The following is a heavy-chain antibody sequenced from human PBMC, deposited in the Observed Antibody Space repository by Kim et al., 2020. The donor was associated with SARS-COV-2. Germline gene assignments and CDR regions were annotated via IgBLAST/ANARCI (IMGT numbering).Heavy chain of an antibody. CDR3: ASREMNYDILTGHYYYYGMDV. D-gene: IGHD3-9*01. V-gene: IGHV1-3*01. Sequence: ASVKVSCKASGYTFTSYAMHWVRQAPGQRLEWMGWINAGNGNTKYSQKFQGRVTITRDTSASTAYMELSSLRSEDTAVYYCASREMNYDILTGHYYYYGMDVWGQGTTVTVSS. CDR2: INAGNGNT. CDR1: GYTFTSYA. J-gene: IGHJ6*02.